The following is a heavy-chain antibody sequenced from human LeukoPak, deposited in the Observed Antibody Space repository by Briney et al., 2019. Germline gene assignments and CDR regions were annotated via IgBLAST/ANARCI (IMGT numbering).Heavy chain of an antibody. D-gene: IGHD2-21*01. J-gene: IGHJ4*02. CDR2: ISSSGSTI. V-gene: IGHV3-48*03. Sequence: GGSLRLSCAASGFTFSSYEMNWVRQAPGKGLEWVSYISSSGSTIYYADSVKGRFTISRDSSKNTLFLQMNRLRPEDAAVYYCAKAPVTTCRGAYCYPFDYWGQGTLVTVSS. CDR1: GFTFSSYE. CDR3: AKAPVTTCRGAYCYPFDY.